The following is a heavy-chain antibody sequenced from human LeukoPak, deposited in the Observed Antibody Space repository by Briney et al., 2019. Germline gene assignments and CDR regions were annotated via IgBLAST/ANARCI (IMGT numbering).Heavy chain of an antibody. D-gene: IGHD5-18*01. CDR1: GFNFGDHA. J-gene: IGHJ6*02. V-gene: IGHV3-49*04. CDR2: IKSKAYRGTT. CDR3: SRGPIQLWVHNGVDV. Sequence: GGSLRLSCTTSGFNFGDHAMTWVRQAPGKGLEWVGFIKSKAYRGTTEYAASVKGRFTISRDDSKSVVYLQMNSLKSEDTAVYYCSRGPIQLWVHNGVDVWGQGTTVTVSS.